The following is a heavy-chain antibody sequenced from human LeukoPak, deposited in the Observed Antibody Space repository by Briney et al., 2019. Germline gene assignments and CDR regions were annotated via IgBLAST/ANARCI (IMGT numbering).Heavy chain of an antibody. CDR3: ARGALYQYYLDYWG. V-gene: IGHV3-48*01. CDR1: GFTFSSYN. CDR2: ISSGSSTM. J-gene: IGHJ4*02. D-gene: IGHD4-17*01. Sequence: GGSLRLSCAVSGFTFSSYNMNWVRQAPGKGLEWVSYISSGSSTMYYADSVKGRFTISRDNAKNTVYLQMNSLRVEDTAVYYCARGALYQYYLDYWGWGQGTLVTVSS.